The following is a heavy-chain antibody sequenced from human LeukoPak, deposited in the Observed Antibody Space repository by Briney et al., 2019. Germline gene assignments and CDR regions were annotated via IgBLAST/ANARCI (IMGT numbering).Heavy chain of an antibody. Sequence: PSETLSLTCTVSGGSISSGSYYWSWIRQPAGKGLEWIGRIYTSGSTYYNPSLKSRVTISVDTSKNQFSLKLSSVTAADTAVYYCARILHRVTTFLDYWGQGTLVTVSS. V-gene: IGHV4-61*02. J-gene: IGHJ4*02. CDR3: ARILHRVTTFLDY. CDR1: GGSISSGSYY. CDR2: IYTSGST. D-gene: IGHD4-11*01.